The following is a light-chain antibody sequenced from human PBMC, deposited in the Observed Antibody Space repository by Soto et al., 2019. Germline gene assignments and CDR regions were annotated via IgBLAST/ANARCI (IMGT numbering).Light chain of an antibody. Sequence: QSALTQPASVSGSPGKSITLSCTGTSSDVGGYNYVSWYQQHPGKAPKLMIYDVSNRPSGVSNLFSGSKSGNTASLTLSGLPAEDEADYYCSSHTSSSTSYVFGTGTKLTVL. CDR2: DVS. V-gene: IGLV2-14*01. CDR3: SSHTSSSTSYV. CDR1: SSDVGGYNY. J-gene: IGLJ1*01.